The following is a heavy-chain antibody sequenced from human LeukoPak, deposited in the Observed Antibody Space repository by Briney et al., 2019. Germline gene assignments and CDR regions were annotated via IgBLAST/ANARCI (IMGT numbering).Heavy chain of an antibody. CDR2: ISYEGSNK. CDR3: ARGSSSLRAVIVDIDI. CDR1: GFTFSRYA. V-gene: IGHV3-30-3*01. Sequence: GRSLRLSCAASGFTFSRYAIHWVRQAPGKGLEWVGVISYEGSNKYYADSVKGRFTSSRDNSKNTLDLQMNSLTAEDTAVYYCARGSSSLRAVIVDIDIWGQGTMVTVSS. J-gene: IGHJ3*02. D-gene: IGHD1-26*01.